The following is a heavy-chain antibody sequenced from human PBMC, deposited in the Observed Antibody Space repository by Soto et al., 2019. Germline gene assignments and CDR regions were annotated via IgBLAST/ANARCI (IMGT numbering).Heavy chain of an antibody. CDR2: IYHTGST. V-gene: IGHV4-31*03. Sequence: PSETLSLTCTVSGVTVSSDAYYWSWIRQHPGKGLEWIGNIYHTGSTYYSPSLKSRVVISLDTSNNQFSLTLTSVTAADTAVYYCARYRFSGNKWSKFDYWGRGNLVTVS. CDR3: ARYRFSGNKWSKFDY. D-gene: IGHD3-16*02. CDR1: GVTVSSDAYY. J-gene: IGHJ4*02.